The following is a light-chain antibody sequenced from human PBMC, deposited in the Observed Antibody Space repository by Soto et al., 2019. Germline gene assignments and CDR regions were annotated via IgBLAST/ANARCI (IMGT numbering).Light chain of an antibody. V-gene: IGKV3-11*01. CDR2: DAS. Sequence: EFLLTQYPGTLSLSPGERATLSCGASQSVSSYLAWYQQKNGKAPRLLIYDASNRATGIPARFSGSGYGTDLTLTISSLEPEDFEVYYCQQRSNWTPTFGPGTKVDIK. CDR1: QSVSSY. J-gene: IGKJ1*01. CDR3: QQRSNWTPT.